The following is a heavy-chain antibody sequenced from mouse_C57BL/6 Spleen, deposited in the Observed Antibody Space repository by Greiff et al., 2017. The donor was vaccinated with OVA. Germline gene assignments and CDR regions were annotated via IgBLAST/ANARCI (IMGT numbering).Heavy chain of an antibody. J-gene: IGHJ4*01. CDR1: GYTFTDYE. CDR3: TRKRIYVGYDSMDN. D-gene: IGHD2-2*01. Sequence: VKLMESGAELVRPGASVTLSCKASGYTFTDYEMHWVKQTPVHGLEWIGAIDPETGGPASNQKFKGKARLTAEKSSSKAYMQLRSLTSECSAVEYCTRKRIYVGYDSMDNWGQGTSAPVPS. V-gene: IGHV1-15*01. CDR2: IDPETGGP.